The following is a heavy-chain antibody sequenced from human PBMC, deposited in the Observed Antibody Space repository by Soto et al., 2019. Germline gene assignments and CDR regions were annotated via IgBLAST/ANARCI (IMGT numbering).Heavy chain of an antibody. CDR1: GGTFSSYA. CDR2: IIPIFGTA. J-gene: IGHJ4*02. V-gene: IGHV1-69*06. D-gene: IGHD4-17*01. Sequence: QVQLVQSGAEVKKPGSSVKVSCKASGGTFSSYAISWVRQAPGQGLEWMGGIIPIFGTANYAQKFQGRVTITADKSTSTAYMELSSLRSEDTAVYYCARDSGQGYGDYVGDFDYWGQETLVTVSS. CDR3: ARDSGQGYGDYVGDFDY.